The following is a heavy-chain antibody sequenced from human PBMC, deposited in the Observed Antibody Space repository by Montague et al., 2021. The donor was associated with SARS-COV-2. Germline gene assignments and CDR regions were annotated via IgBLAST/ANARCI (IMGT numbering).Heavy chain of an antibody. D-gene: IGHD5-12*01. Sequence: SETLSLTCTVSGGSISSSTYYWGWIRQPPGKGLEWIRSIYYSGSTYYNPSLKSRVTISVDTSKNQFSLKLSSVTAADTAVYYCARHGWGWLRLLRPFDYWGQGTLVTVSS. V-gene: IGHV4-39*01. J-gene: IGHJ4*02. CDR2: IYYSGST. CDR1: GGSISSSTYY. CDR3: ARHGWGWLRLLRPFDY.